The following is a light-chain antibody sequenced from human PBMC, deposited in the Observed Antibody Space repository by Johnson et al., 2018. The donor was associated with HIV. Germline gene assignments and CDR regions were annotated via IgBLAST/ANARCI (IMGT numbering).Light chain of an antibody. CDR3: GTWDTSLSAYV. V-gene: IGLV1-51*02. Sequence: QSVLTQPPSVSAAPGQKVTISCSGSSSNIGTNYVSWYQQLPGTASKLLMFENNQRPSGIPDRFSGSKSGTSATLGITGLQTGDEADYYCGTWDTSLSAYVFGTGTKVTVL. CDR2: ENN. CDR1: SSNIGTNY. J-gene: IGLJ1*01.